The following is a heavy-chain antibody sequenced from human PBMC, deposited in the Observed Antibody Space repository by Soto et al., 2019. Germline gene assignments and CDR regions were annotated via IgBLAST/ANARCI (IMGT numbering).Heavy chain of an antibody. V-gene: IGHV2-5*01. CDR3: SQNSAEYNDSSGYLHFDY. D-gene: IGHD3-22*01. CDR2: IYWNDDK. CDR1: GFSLSTSGVG. Sequence: PTLVNPRQTLTLTCTFSGFSLSTSGVGVGWMRQPPGKALEWLALIYWNDDKRYSPSLKSRLTITKDTSKNQVVLTMTNKDPVDQATYYCSQNSAEYNDSSGYLHFDYWGQGTLVTVSS. J-gene: IGHJ4*02.